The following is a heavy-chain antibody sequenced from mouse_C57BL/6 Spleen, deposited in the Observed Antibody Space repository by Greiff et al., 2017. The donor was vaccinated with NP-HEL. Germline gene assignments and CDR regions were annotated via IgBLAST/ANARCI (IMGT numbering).Heavy chain of an antibody. CDR2: ISGGGGNT. J-gene: IGHJ4*01. CDR3: ARHEERVDY. CDR1: GFTFSSYT. Sequence: EVQLQESGGGLVKPGGSLKLSCAASGFTFSSYTMSWVRQTPEKRLEWVATISGGGGNTYYPDSVKGRFTISRDNAKNTLYLQMSSLRSEDTALYYCARHEERVDYWGQGTSVTVSS. V-gene: IGHV5-9*01.